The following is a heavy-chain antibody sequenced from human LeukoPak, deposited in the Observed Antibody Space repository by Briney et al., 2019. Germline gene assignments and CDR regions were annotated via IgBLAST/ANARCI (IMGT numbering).Heavy chain of an antibody. D-gene: IGHD3-10*01. Sequence: SETLSLTXTVSGYSISSGYYWGWIRQPPGKGLEWIGSIYHSGSTYYNPSLKSRVTISVDTSKNQFSLKLSSVTAADTAVYYCARDLDGSGSYPYNWFDPWGQGTLVTVSS. J-gene: IGHJ5*02. CDR1: GYSISSGYY. CDR2: IYHSGST. V-gene: IGHV4-38-2*02. CDR3: ARDLDGSGSYPYNWFDP.